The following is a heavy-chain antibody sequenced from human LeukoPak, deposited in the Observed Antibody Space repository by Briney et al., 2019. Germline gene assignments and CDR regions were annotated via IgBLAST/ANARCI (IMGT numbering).Heavy chain of an antibody. CDR1: GYTFTSNY. Sequence: ASVKVSCKAFGYTFTSNYMHWVRQAPGQGPEWMGVISPSGGSTTYAQKFQGRVTMTRDTSTSTVYMELSSLRSDDTAVYYCARETSTWYPMDSWGQGTLVTVSS. CDR2: ISPSGGST. J-gene: IGHJ4*02. V-gene: IGHV1-46*01. D-gene: IGHD6-13*01. CDR3: ARETSTWYPMDS.